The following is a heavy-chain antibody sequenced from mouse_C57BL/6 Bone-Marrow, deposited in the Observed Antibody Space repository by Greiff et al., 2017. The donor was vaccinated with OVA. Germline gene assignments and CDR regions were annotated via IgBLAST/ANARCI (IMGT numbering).Heavy chain of an antibody. J-gene: IGHJ4*01. V-gene: IGHV5-2*01. D-gene: IGHD4-1*01. CDR2: INSDGGSP. CDR3: ARHGTGRGYYAMDY. CDR1: EYEFPSHD. Sequence: EVKLVESGGGLVQPGESLKLSCESNEYEFPSHDMSWVRKTPEKRLELVAAINSDGGSPYYPDTMERRFIISRDNTKKTLYLHMSRLRSEDTALYYCARHGTGRGYYAMDYWGQGTSVTVSS.